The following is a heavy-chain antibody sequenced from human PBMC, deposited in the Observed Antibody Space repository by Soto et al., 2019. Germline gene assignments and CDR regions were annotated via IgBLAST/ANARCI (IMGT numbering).Heavy chain of an antibody. J-gene: IGHJ6*02. D-gene: IGHD1-1*01. V-gene: IGHV1-18*04. CDR2: ISAYNGNT. CDR3: ARRGLELYYYALDV. Sequence: ASVKVSSKASCYTFTSYGSILCRQSPVQGLEWMGWISAYNGNTNYAQNLHGRVTMTTDTSTSTAYMELRSLRSDDTAVYYCARRGLELYYYALDVWGQGTPVTVSS. CDR1: CYTFTSYG.